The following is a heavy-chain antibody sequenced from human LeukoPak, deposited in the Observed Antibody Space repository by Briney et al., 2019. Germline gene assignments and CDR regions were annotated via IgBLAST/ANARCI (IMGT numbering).Heavy chain of an antibody. CDR3: ARVGGIAATQFRAFDI. D-gene: IGHD6-13*01. J-gene: IGHJ3*02. Sequence: SETLSLTCTVSVGSISSGGYYWGWIRQHPGKGLEWIGYIYYSGSTYYNPSLKSRVTISVDTSKNQFSLKLSSVTAADTAVYYCARVGGIAATQFRAFDIWGQGTMVTVSS. CDR1: VGSISSGGYY. CDR2: IYYSGST. V-gene: IGHV4-31*03.